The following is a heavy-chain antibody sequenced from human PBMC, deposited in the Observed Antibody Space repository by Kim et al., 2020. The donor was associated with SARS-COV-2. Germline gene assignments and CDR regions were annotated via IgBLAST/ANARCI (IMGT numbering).Heavy chain of an antibody. Sequence: SVKVSCKASGGTFSSYAISWVRQAPGQGLEWMGGIIPIFGTANYAQKFQGRVTITADESTSTAYMELSSLRSEDTAVYYCARERMTTVTTEAAFDIWGQGTMVTVSS. CDR1: GGTFSSYA. D-gene: IGHD4-17*01. V-gene: IGHV1-69*13. CDR2: IIPIFGTA. J-gene: IGHJ3*02. CDR3: ARERMTTVTTEAAFDI.